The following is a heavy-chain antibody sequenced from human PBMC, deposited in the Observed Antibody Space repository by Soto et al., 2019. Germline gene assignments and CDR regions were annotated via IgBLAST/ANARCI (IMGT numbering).Heavy chain of an antibody. CDR3: ARGRGRYSSGWSWFDP. CDR1: GGTIRSHDW. Sequence: PSETLSLTCCVSGGTIRSHDWWTWFRQPPGKGLEWIGEIFQSGSTNYTPSLESRVTISVDKSKNQFSLTLTSVTAADTAVYFCARGRGRYSSGWSWFDPWGQGILVTSPQ. D-gene: IGHD6-19*01. CDR2: IFQSGST. V-gene: IGHV4-4*02. J-gene: IGHJ5*02.